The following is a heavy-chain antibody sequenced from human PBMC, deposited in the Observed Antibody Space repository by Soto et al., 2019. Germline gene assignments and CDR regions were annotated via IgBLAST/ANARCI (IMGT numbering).Heavy chain of an antibody. CDR1: GFTFSSYA. V-gene: IGHV3-30-3*01. D-gene: IGHD5-12*01. Sequence: GGSLRLSCAASGFTFSSYAMHWVRQAPGKGLEWVAVISYDGSNKYYADSVKGRFTISRDNSKNTLYLQMNSLRAEDTAVYYCARNRLTVDIVATTLEGSFDYWGQGTLVTVSS. J-gene: IGHJ4*02. CDR2: ISYDGSNK. CDR3: ARNRLTVDIVATTLEGSFDY.